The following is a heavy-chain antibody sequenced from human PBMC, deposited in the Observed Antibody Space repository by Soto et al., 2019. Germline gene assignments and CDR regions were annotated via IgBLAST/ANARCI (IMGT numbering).Heavy chain of an antibody. CDR3: ARDLVVPAAESFDY. Sequence: DSVKVSFKASGYAFTSYGISLVRQAPGQGLEWMGWISAYNGNTNYAQKLQGRVTMTTDTSTSTAYMELRSLRSDDTAVYYCARDLVVPAAESFDYWGQGTLVTVS. V-gene: IGHV1-18*04. J-gene: IGHJ4*02. CDR2: ISAYNGNT. CDR1: GYAFTSYG. D-gene: IGHD2-2*01.